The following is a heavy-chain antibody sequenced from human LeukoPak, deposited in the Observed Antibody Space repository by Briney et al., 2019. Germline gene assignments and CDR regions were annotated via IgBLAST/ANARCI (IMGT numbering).Heavy chain of an antibody. Sequence: GGSLRLSCAASGFTFSTYWMHWVRQPPGKGLVWVSRVKGDGSEISYADSVKGRFTISRDNAKNTLYLQMNSLSAEDTAVYYCARAGDGDYWGQGTLVTVSS. D-gene: IGHD1-1*01. CDR3: ARAGDGDY. J-gene: IGHJ4*02. CDR1: GFTFSTYW. CDR2: VKGDGSEI. V-gene: IGHV3-74*01.